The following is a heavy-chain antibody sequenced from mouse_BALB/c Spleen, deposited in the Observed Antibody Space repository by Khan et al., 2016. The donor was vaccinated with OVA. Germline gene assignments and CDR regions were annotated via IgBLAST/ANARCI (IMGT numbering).Heavy chain of an antibody. Sequence: QVQLQQSGAELVRPGASVTLSCKALGYTFTDYELHWVKQTPVHGLEWIVAFDSETGGTAYNQKFKGKATLTADKSSSTSYMELRSLTSEDSAVYYCTNYYGSSSYYFDYWGQGTTLTVSS. V-gene: IGHV1-15*01. J-gene: IGHJ2*01. CDR2: FDSETGGT. CDR1: GYTFTDYE. D-gene: IGHD1-1*01. CDR3: TNYYGSSSYYFDY.